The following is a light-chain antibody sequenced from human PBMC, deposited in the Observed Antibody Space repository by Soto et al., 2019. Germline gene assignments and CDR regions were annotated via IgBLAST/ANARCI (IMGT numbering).Light chain of an antibody. CDR3: SSYTSSSTLV. CDR2: EVS. V-gene: IGLV2-14*01. J-gene: IGLJ3*02. CDR1: SSDVGGYNY. Sequence: QSALTQPASVSGSPGQSITISCTGTSSDVGGYNYVSWYQHHPGKAPKLMIYEVSNRPSGVSNRFSGSKSGNTASLTISGLQAEDEAYYYCSSYTSSSTLVFGGGTKVTVL.